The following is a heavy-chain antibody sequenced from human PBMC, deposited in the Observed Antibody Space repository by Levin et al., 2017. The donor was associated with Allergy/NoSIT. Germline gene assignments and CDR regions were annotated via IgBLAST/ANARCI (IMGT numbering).Heavy chain of an antibody. CDR3: ARATNFWSNYYRY. J-gene: IGHJ4*02. CDR2: IRSKVYGGTP. Sequence: LTGGSLRLSCAASGFSFGDYAIHWLRQAPGKGLEWVGIIRSKVYGGTPEYAASVKGRFNISRDDSKNIAYLQLNSLKTEDTAVYYCARATNFWSNYYRYWGQGTLVTVSS. V-gene: IGHV3-49*03. CDR1: GFSFGDYA. D-gene: IGHD3-3*01.